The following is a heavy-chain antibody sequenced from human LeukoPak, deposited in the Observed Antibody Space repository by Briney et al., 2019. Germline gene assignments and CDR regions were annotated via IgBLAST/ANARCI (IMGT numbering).Heavy chain of an antibody. D-gene: IGHD6-13*01. J-gene: IGHJ4*02. V-gene: IGHV3-30*18. CDR3: AKDPRIEAAAPDY. CDR1: GFTFRSYG. Sequence: GGSLRLSCAASGFTFRSYGMHWVRQAPGKGLEWVAVISYDGSNKYYTDSVKGRFTISRDNSKNTLTLRMNSLRTEDTAVYYCAKDPRIEAAAPDYWGQGALVTVST. CDR2: ISYDGSNK.